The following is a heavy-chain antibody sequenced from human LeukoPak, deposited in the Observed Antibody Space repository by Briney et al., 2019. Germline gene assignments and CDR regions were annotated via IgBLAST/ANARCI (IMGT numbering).Heavy chain of an antibody. CDR3: ARSPPDSNSLDY. Sequence: GGSLRLSCVVSGSSFSGQWMNWVRQAPGQGLEWVANIKYDGSEKYYVDSVEGRFTISRENANNSLSLQMNSVRAEDTAVYYCARSPPDSNSLDYWGQGTLVTVSS. CDR1: GSSFSGQW. CDR2: IKYDGSEK. V-gene: IGHV3-7*03. J-gene: IGHJ4*02. D-gene: IGHD4-11*01.